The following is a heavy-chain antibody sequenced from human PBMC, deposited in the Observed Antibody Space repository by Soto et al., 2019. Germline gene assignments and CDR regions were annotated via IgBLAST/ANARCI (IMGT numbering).Heavy chain of an antibody. CDR3: VRDLAF. Sequence: GGSLRLSCEASGFSFTNTWMNWVRQAPGKGPEWVGRIKGKSDGETTDYAAPVQGRFTISRDDSKTSLFLQMNSLKTEDTAVYYCVRDLAFWGQGTLVTVSS. CDR2: IKGKSDGETT. J-gene: IGHJ4*02. V-gene: IGHV3-15*07. CDR1: GFSFTNTW.